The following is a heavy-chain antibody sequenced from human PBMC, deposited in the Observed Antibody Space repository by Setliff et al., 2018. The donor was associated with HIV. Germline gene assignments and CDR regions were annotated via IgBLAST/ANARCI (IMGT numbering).Heavy chain of an antibody. CDR1: GDSISAYY. CDR2: IYKNGST. J-gene: IGHJ4*02. V-gene: IGHV4-4*09. Sequence: SETLSLTCSVSGDSISAYYWTWIRQSPGKGLEWIGWIYKNGSTNYNPSLTSRLTISVDTSKNQFSLKLSSVTAADTAVYYCAARKLSAAAFDYWGQGSLVTVSS. D-gene: IGHD6-13*01. CDR3: AARKLSAAAFDY.